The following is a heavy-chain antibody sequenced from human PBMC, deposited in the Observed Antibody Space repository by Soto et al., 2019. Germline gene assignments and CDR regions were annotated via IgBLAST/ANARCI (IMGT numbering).Heavy chain of an antibody. D-gene: IGHD5-12*01. CDR2: ISGNGGST. CDR3: ARSGSGYDFDY. Sequence: EVQLVESGEGLVQPGGSLRLSCAASGFTFSSYAMHWVRQAPGKGLEYVSAISGNGGSTYYADSVKGRFTISRDNSKNTLYLQMGSLRAEDMAVYYCARSGSGYDFDYWGQGTLVTVSS. CDR1: GFTFSSYA. J-gene: IGHJ4*02. V-gene: IGHV3-64*02.